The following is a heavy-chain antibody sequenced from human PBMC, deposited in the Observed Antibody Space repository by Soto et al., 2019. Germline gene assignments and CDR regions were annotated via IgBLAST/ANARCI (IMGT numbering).Heavy chain of an antibody. J-gene: IGHJ6*03. CDR3: ARGPVYDFWRINYYYNYIDV. D-gene: IGHD3-3*01. CDR1: GYTFTSYG. V-gene: IGHV1-18*01. Sequence: GASVKVSCKASGYTFTSYGISWLRQAPGQGIEWMGWISAYNGNTNYAQKLQGRVTMTTDTSTSTAYMELRSLRSDDPAVYYCARGPVYDFWRINYYYNYIDVWGKGTTVTLS. CDR2: ISAYNGNT.